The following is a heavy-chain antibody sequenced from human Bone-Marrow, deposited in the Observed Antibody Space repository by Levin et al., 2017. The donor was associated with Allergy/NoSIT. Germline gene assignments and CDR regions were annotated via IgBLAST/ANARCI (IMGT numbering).Heavy chain of an antibody. Sequence: RGESLKISCKGSGNSFTTHWIAWVRQMPGKGLEWMGSIYPGDSDTRYSPSFQGQVTISADKSINTAYLQWSSLQASDTAIYYCARHGLCTSTTCYEDYWGQGTLVTVSS. CDR3: ARHGLCTSTTCYEDY. V-gene: IGHV5-51*01. CDR1: GNSFTTHW. J-gene: IGHJ4*02. CDR2: IYPGDSDT. D-gene: IGHD2-2*01.